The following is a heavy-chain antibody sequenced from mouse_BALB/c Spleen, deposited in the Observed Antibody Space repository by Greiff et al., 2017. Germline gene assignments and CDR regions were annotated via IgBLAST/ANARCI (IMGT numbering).Heavy chain of an antibody. J-gene: IGHJ4*01. V-gene: IGHV1-14*01. CDR3: ARYVSGYGSSPYYYAMDY. Sequence: EVQLVESGPELVKPGASVKMSCKASGYTFTSYVMHWVKQKPGQGLEWIGYINPYNDGTKYNEKFKGKATLTSDKSSSTAYMELSSLTSEDSAVYYCARYVSGYGSSPYYYAMDYWGQGTSVTVSS. CDR1: GYTFTSYV. CDR2: INPYNDGT. D-gene: IGHD1-1*01.